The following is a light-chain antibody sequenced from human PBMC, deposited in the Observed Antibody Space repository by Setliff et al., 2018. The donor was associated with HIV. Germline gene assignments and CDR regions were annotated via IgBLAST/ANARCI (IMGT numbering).Light chain of an antibody. Sequence: QSVLTQPASVSGSPGQSITISCTGSNTNIGNYESVSWYQQHPGEVPKLIIYNASKRPPGVSSRFSGSKSGNTASLTISGLQAEDEADYYCCSYANGDTWIFGGGTKVTVL. CDR1: NTNIGNYES. V-gene: IGLV2-23*01. CDR2: NAS. CDR3: CSYANGDTWI. J-gene: IGLJ2*01.